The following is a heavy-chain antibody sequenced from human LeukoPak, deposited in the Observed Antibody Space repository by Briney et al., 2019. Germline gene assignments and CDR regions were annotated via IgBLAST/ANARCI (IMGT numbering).Heavy chain of an antibody. CDR1: AFTFSNAW. CDR2: IKSKTDGGTT. J-gene: IGHJ4*02. CDR3: TTDESPGYSYVPSGVYFDY. Sequence: AESLTLSCPAAAFTFSNAWMSWVRQAPGKGLEWVGRIKSKTDGGTTDYAATVKGRFTISRDDSKNTLYLQMNSLKTEDTAVYYCTTDESPGYSYVPSGVYFDYWGQGTLVTASS. D-gene: IGHD5-18*01. V-gene: IGHV3-15*01.